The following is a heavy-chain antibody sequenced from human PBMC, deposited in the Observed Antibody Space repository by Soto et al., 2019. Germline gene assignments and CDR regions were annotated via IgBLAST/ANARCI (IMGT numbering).Heavy chain of an antibody. CDR1: GFTVSSNY. CDR3: AKGVYCSSTSCYANNWFDP. Sequence: GGSLRLSCAASGFTVSSNYMSWVRQAPGKGLEWVSLIYSGGSTYYADSVKGRFTISRDNSKNTLYLQMNSLRAEDTAVYYCAKGVYCSSTSCYANNWFDPWGQGTLVTVSS. CDR2: IYSGGST. J-gene: IGHJ5*02. D-gene: IGHD2-2*01. V-gene: IGHV3-66*01.